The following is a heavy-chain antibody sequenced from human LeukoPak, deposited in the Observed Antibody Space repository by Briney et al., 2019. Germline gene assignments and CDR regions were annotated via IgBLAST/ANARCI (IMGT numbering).Heavy chain of an antibody. CDR3: ARTLYRCTNGVCYTYYFDY. Sequence: PSETLSLTCTVSGGSISSGSHYWTWIRQPAGKGLEWIGRIYTSGSTNYNPSLKSRVTISVDTSTNQFSLRLSSVTAADTAVYYCARTLYRCTNGVCYTYYFDYWGQGTLVTVSS. CDR1: GGSISSGSHY. V-gene: IGHV4-61*02. CDR2: IYTSGST. D-gene: IGHD2-8*01. J-gene: IGHJ4*02.